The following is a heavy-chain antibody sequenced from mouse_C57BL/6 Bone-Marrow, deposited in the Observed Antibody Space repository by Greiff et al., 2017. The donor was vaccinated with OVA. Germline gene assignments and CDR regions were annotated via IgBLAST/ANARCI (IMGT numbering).Heavy chain of an antibody. CDR2: IYPGNSDT. CDR1: GYTFTSYW. D-gene: IGHD2-12*01. CDR3: TRWVYYRDYYAMDD. Sequence: VQLQQSGTVLARPGASVKMSCKTSGYTFTSYWMHWVKQRPGQGLEWIGAIYPGNSDTSYNQKFKGKAKLTAVTSASTAYMELSSLTNEDSAVYYCTRWVYYRDYYAMDDWGQGTSVTVSS. V-gene: IGHV1-5*01. J-gene: IGHJ4*01.